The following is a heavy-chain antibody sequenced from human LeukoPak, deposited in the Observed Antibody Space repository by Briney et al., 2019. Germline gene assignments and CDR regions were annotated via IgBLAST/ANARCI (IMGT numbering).Heavy chain of an antibody. V-gene: IGHV3-30*18. CDR2: ISYDGSNK. J-gene: IGHJ4*02. CDR1: GFTFSSYG. CDR3: AKAEGYDILTGLDY. Sequence: GGSLRLSCAASGFTFSSYGMHWVRQAPGKGLEWVAVISYDGSNKYHADSVKGRFTISRDNSKSTLYLQMNSLRTEDTAVYYCAKAEGYDILTGLDYWGQGTLVTVSS. D-gene: IGHD3-9*01.